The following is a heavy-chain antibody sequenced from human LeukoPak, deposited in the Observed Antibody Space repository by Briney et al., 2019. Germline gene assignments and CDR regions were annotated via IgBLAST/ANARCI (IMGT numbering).Heavy chain of an antibody. CDR2: IYYSGST. Sequence: PSETLSLTCTVSGGSISSYYWSWIRQPPGKGLVWIGYIYYSGSTNYNPSLKSRVTISVDTSKNQFSLELSSVTAADTAVYYCARWGSITTARFDYWGQGTLVTVSS. CDR3: ARWGSITTARFDY. CDR1: GGSISSYY. D-gene: IGHD3-16*01. V-gene: IGHV4-59*01. J-gene: IGHJ4*02.